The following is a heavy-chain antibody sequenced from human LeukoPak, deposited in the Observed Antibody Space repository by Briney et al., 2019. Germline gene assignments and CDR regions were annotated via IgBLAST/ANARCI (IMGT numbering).Heavy chain of an antibody. V-gene: IGHV4-59*12. CDR3: ARDVLLGYNYYFDY. Sequence: KPSETLSLTCTVSGGSLSSFYWSWIRQPPGKGLEMIGNVCYTGSTNYNSSLQSRVTISVDTSKNQFSLKLSSVTAADTAVYYCARDVLLGYNYYFDYWGQGTLVTVSS. D-gene: IGHD5-24*01. CDR1: GGSLSSFY. CDR2: VCYTGST. J-gene: IGHJ4*02.